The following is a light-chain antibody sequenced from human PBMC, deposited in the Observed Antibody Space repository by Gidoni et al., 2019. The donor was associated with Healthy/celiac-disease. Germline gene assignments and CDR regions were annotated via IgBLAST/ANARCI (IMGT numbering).Light chain of an antibody. V-gene: IGKV1-33*01. CDR1: QDISNY. J-gene: IGKJ3*01. CDR3: QQYDNLPFT. CDR2: DAS. Sequence: DIKLTQSPSSLSASVGDRVTITCQASQDISNYLNWYQQKPGKAPKLLIYDASNLETGVPSRFSGSGSGTDFTFTISSLQPEDIATYYCQQYDNLPFTFGPGTKVEIK.